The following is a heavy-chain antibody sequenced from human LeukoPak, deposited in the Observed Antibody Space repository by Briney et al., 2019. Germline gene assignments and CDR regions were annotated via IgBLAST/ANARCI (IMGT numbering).Heavy chain of an antibody. CDR3: ATRLGYCTNGVCYYYFDY. J-gene: IGHJ4*02. CDR1: GGSISSYY. V-gene: IGHV4-59*01. CDR2: IYYSGST. Sequence: SETLSLTCTVSGGSISSYYWSWIRQPPGKGLEWIGYIYYSGSTNYNPSLKSRVTISVDTSKNQFSLELSSVTAAGTAVYYCATRLGYCTNGVCYYYFDYWGQGTLVTVSS. D-gene: IGHD2-8*01.